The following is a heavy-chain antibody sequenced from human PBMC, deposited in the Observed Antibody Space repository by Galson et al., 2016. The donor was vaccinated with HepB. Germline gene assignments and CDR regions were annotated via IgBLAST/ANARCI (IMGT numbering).Heavy chain of an antibody. CDR2: ISGTSTHI. CDR3: ARDRIIMLRGVTNWPDP. D-gene: IGHD3-10*01. J-gene: IGHJ5*02. Sequence: SLRLSCAASGFSFSNYNMNWVRQAPGKGPEWVSSISGTSTHIYYADSVKGRFTISSDNAKNSLYLQMNSLRAEDTAMYYCARDRIIMLRGVTNWPDPWGQGTLVTVSS. CDR1: GFSFSNYN. V-gene: IGHV3-21*01.